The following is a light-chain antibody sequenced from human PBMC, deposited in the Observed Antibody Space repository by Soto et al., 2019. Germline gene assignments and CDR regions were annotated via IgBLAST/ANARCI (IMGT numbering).Light chain of an antibody. V-gene: IGKV3-15*01. J-gene: IGKJ1*01. CDR2: GAS. CDR3: QQYNNWPGT. Sequence: EIVMTQSPATLSVSPGERATLSCRASQSVSNNLAWYQQKPGQAPRLLISGASTGATGIPPRFSGSGSGTDFTLTVNSLQSEDIAVYYCQQYNNWPGTFGQGTKVDIK. CDR1: QSVSNN.